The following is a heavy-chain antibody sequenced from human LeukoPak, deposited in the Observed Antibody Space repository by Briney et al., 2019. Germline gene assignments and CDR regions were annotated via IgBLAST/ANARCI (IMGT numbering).Heavy chain of an antibody. D-gene: IGHD4-23*01. CDR1: GGTFSSYA. Sequence: SVKVSCKASGGTFSSYAISWVRQAPGQGLEWMGGITPIFGTANYAQKFQGRVTITTDESTSTAYMELSSLRSEDTAVYYCARDKDYGGNFGTFDYWGQGTLVTVSS. V-gene: IGHV1-69*05. CDR3: ARDKDYGGNFGTFDY. CDR2: ITPIFGTA. J-gene: IGHJ4*02.